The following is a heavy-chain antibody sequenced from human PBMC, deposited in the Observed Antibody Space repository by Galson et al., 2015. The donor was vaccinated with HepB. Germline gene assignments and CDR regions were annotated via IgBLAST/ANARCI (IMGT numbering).Heavy chain of an antibody. CDR2: ISYDGSNK. V-gene: IGHV3-30*18. Sequence: SLRLSCAASGFTFSSYGMHWVRQAPGKGLEWVAVISYDGSNKYYADSVKGRFTISRDNSKNTLYLQMNSLRAEDTAVYYCAKEPPSLGGLWFGELSYYYYGMDVWGQGTTVTVSS. CDR3: AKEPPSLGGLWFGELSYYYYGMDV. D-gene: IGHD3-10*01. CDR1: GFTFSSYG. J-gene: IGHJ6*02.